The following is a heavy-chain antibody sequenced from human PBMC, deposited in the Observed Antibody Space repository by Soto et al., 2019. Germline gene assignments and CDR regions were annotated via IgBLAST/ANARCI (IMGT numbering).Heavy chain of an antibody. V-gene: IGHV1-69*13. CDR2: IIPIFGTA. CDR1: GGTFSSYA. D-gene: IGHD2-15*01. CDR3: ANRDMTDYYYYGMDV. Sequence: GASVKVSCKASGGTFSSYAISWVRQAPGQGLEWMGGIIPIFGTANYAQKFQGRVTITADESTSTAYMELSSLRSEDTAVYYCANRDMTDYYYYGMDVWGQGTTVTVSS. J-gene: IGHJ6*02.